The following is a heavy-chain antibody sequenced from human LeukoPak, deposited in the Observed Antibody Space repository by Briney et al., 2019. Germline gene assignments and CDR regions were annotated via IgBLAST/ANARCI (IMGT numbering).Heavy chain of an antibody. J-gene: IGHJ3*02. CDR3: ARDQGDSSSWYSLGAFDI. CDR2: ISSSSSTI. CDR1: GFTFSSYS. D-gene: IGHD6-13*01. Sequence: PGGSLRLSCAASGFTFSSYSMNWVRQAPGKRLEWVSYISSSSSTIYYADSVKGRYTISRDNAKNSLYLQMNSLRDEDTAVYYCARDQGDSSSWYSLGAFDIWGQGTMVTVSS. V-gene: IGHV3-48*02.